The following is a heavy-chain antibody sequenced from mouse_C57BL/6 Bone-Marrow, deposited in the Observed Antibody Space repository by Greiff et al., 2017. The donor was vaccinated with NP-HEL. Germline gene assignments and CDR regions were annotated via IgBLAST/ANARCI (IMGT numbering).Heavy chain of an antibody. Sequence: VQLQQPGAELVKPGASVKLSCKASGYTFTSYWMHWVKQRPGQGLEWIGMIHPNSGSTNYNEKFKSKATLTVDKSSSTAYMQLSSLTSEDSAVYYCARSITTGFAYWGQGTLVTVSA. CDR3: ARSITTGFAY. J-gene: IGHJ3*01. D-gene: IGHD1-1*01. V-gene: IGHV1-64*01. CDR1: GYTFTSYW. CDR2: IHPNSGST.